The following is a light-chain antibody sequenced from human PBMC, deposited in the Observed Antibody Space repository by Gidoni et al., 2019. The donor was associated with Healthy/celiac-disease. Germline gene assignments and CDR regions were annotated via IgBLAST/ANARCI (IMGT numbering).Light chain of an antibody. Sequence: DIQMTQSPSSLSASVGDSVTITCQATQDISNSLNWYQQKPGKAPKLLIYDASNLETGVPSRFSGSGSGTDFTFTISSLQPEDIATYYCQQYDNLYTFGQGTKLEIK. V-gene: IGKV1-33*01. J-gene: IGKJ2*01. CDR3: QQYDNLYT. CDR2: DAS. CDR1: QDISNS.